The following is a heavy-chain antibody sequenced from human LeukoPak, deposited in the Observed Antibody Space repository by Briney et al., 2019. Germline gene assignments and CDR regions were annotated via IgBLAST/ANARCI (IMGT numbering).Heavy chain of an antibody. CDR1: HGSIIDHY. Sequence: SETLSLTCTVSHGSIIDHYWSWIRQPPGKGLEYLGFISYSGTTKYNPSLRSRITISLDKPKNQFSLQLDSVTAADTAIYYCVRGRDSWSNVFGFDPSGQGSLVTVSS. D-gene: IGHD3-3*01. CDR3: VRGRDSWSNVFGFDP. CDR2: ISYSGTT. V-gene: IGHV4-59*11. J-gene: IGHJ5*02.